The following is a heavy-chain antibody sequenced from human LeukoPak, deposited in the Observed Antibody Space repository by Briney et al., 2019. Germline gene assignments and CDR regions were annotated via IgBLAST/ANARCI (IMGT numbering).Heavy chain of an antibody. CDR1: GGSITSSTYC. Sequence: PSETLSLTCTVSGGSITSSTYCWGWIRQPPGKGLEWIGSIFYSGTTYYNPSLKSRVTISVDTSKNQFSLRLSSVTAADTAVYYCARHFDSSGYSLDYWGQGTLVTVSS. D-gene: IGHD3-22*01. CDR2: IFYSGTT. V-gene: IGHV4-39*01. CDR3: ARHFDSSGYSLDY. J-gene: IGHJ4*02.